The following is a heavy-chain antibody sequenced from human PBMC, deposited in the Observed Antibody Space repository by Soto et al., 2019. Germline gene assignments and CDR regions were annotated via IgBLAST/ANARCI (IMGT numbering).Heavy chain of an antibody. CDR2: INHSGST. CDR3: ARQPVVAAIIGAFDI. V-gene: IGHV4-34*01. CDR1: GGSFSGYY. J-gene: IGHJ3*02. Sequence: QVQLQQWGAGLLKPSETLSLTCAVYGGSFSGYYWSWIRQPPGKGLEWIGEINHSGSTNYNPSLKSRVTISVDTSKNQFSLKLRSVTAADTAVYYCARQPVVAAIIGAFDIWGQGTMVTVSS. D-gene: IGHD2-15*01.